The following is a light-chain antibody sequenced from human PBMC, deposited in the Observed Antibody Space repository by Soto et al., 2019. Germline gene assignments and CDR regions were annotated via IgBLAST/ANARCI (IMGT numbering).Light chain of an antibody. CDR3: QQYTGDLIT. CDR1: QSISSW. Sequence: DIQMTQSPSTLSASVGDRVTITCRASQSISSWLAWYQQKPGKAPKFLIYDVSRLQSGVPSRFSGSGSGTEFTLTSNSLQPDDFATYYCQQYTGDLITFGGETKVEIK. CDR2: DVS. V-gene: IGKV1-5*01. J-gene: IGKJ4*01.